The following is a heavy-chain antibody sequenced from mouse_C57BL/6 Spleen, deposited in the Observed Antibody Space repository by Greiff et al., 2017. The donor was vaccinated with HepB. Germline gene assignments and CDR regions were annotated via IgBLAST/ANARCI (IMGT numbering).Heavy chain of an antibody. J-gene: IGHJ3*01. Sequence: VKLVESGAELVRPGASVTLSCKASGYTFTDYEMHWVKQTPVHGLEWIGAIDPETGGTAYNQKFKGKAILTADKSSSTAYMELRSRTSEDSAVYYCTSSSFAWFAYWGQGTLVTVSA. CDR3: TSSSFAWFAY. D-gene: IGHD1-1*01. CDR2: IDPETGGT. V-gene: IGHV1-15*01. CDR1: GYTFTDYE.